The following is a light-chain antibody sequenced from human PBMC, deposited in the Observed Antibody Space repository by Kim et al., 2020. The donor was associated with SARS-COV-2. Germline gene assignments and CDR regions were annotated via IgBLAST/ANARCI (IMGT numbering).Light chain of an antibody. V-gene: IGLV6-57*01. CDR1: SGSIASTN. Sequence: NFMLTQPHSVSESPGKTVTISCTRSSGSIASTNVQWYQQRPGTSPTAVIFENNQRPSGVPDRFSGSIDGSSNSASLTISGLKTEDEADYYCQSFDSNIQVFGGGNQLTVL. CDR3: QSFDSNIQV. J-gene: IGLJ3*02. CDR2: ENN.